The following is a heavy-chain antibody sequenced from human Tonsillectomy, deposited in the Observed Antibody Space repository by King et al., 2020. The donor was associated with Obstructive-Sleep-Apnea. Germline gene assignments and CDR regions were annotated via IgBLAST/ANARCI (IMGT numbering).Heavy chain of an antibody. D-gene: IGHD3-3*01. CDR1: GFTFSSFV. J-gene: IGHJ4*02. CDR2: ISGSADST. Sequence: VQLVESGGGLVQPGGSLRLSCAASGFTFSSFVMNWVRQAPGKGLEWGSGISGSADSTYYADSVKGRFTISRDNSKNTLYLQMNSLRAEDTASYYCARSYDFWSGPHDWGQGTLVTVSS. CDR3: ARSYDFWSGPHD. V-gene: IGHV3-23*04.